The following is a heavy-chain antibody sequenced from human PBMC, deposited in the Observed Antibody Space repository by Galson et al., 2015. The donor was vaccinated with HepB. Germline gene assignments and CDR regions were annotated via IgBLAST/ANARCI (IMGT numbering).Heavy chain of an antibody. CDR2: ISGSGGST. Sequence: SLRLSCAASGFTFSSYAMSWVRQAPGKGLEWVSAISGSGGSTYYADSVKGRFTISRDNSKNTLYLQMNSLRAEDTAVYYCAKDRAIFFPENREGEKPGICSGGSCYLDLYYYYGMDVWGQGTTVTVSS. CDR3: AKDRAIFFPENREGEKPGICSGGSCYLDLYYYYGMDV. D-gene: IGHD2-15*01. J-gene: IGHJ6*02. CDR1: GFTFSSYA. V-gene: IGHV3-23*01.